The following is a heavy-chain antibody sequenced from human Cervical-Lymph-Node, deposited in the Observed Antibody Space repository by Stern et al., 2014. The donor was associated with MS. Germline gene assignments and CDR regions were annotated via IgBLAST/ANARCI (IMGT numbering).Heavy chain of an antibody. V-gene: IGHV4-30-2*01. CDR2: LYHSGST. D-gene: IGHD4-17*01. Sequence: VQLLESGSGLVKPSQTLSLTCAVSGGSISSGGYSWGWIRQPPGQGLVWIVYLYHSGSTYYNPSLSSRFTLSGDRTTNPYSLRLSSVTAADTAVYYCARSSTVTPNAFDIWGQGTMVTVSS. CDR1: GGSISSGGYS. J-gene: IGHJ3*02. CDR3: ARSSTVTPNAFDI.